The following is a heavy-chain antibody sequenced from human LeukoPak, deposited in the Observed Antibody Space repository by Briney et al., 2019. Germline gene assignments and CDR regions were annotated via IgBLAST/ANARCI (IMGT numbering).Heavy chain of an antibody. D-gene: IGHD6-19*01. J-gene: IGHJ6*02. CDR3: ATAIAVAGLDYYYYGMDV. V-gene: IGHV3-9*01. Sequence: GGSLRLSCVVSGFSFRTYFFHWVRQVPGKGLEWVSGISWNSGSIGYADSVKGRFTISRDNAKNSLYLQMNSLRAEDTALYYCATAIAVAGLDYYYYGMDVWGQGTTVTVSS. CDR1: GFSFRTYF. CDR2: ISWNSGSI.